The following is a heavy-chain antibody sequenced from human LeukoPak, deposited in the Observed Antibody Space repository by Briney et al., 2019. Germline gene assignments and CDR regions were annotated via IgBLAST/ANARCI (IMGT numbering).Heavy chain of an antibody. Sequence: GGSLRLSCAASGFTFSDYYMSWNRQAPGKGLEWVSYISSSGSTIYYADSVKGRFTISRDNAKNSLYLQVSSLRAEDTAVYYCARYDPTRIFDYWGQGTLVTVSS. V-gene: IGHV3-11*04. CDR3: ARYDPTRIFDY. J-gene: IGHJ4*02. CDR1: GFTFSDYY. D-gene: IGHD3-3*01. CDR2: ISSSGSTI.